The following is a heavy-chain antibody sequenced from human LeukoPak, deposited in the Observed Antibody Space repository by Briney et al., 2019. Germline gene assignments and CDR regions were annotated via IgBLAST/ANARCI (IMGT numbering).Heavy chain of an antibody. CDR1: GYTFTTYG. D-gene: IGHD1-7*01. CDR3: ARDPGVTGSTYFFDY. CDR2: ISPYNGDT. J-gene: IGHJ4*02. V-gene: IGHV1-18*01. Sequence: ASVNVSCTASGYTFTTYGISWVRQAPGQGLEWMGWISPYNGDTNYAQNLQGRVTMTTDTSTTTAYMELRSLRSDDTAVYYCARDPGVTGSTYFFDYWGQGTLVTVSS.